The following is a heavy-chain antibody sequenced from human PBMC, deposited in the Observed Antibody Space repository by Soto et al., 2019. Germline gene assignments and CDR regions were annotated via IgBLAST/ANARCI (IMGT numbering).Heavy chain of an antibody. CDR1: GDTFSTHA. J-gene: IGHJ6*02. CDR2: IIPILGTP. CDR3: ARVVAYGMDF. Sequence: QVQLVQSGAEVKKPGSSVEVSCKASGDTFSTHAITWVRQAPGQGLEWMGGIIPILGTPNYAQKFQGRVTIIANNSTSTAYRELSSVRTADTACSYCARVVAYGMDFWGQGTPITVSS. D-gene: IGHD5-12*01. V-gene: IGHV1-69*06.